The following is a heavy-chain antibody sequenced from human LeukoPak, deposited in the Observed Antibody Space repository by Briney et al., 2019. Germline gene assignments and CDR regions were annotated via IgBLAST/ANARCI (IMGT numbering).Heavy chain of an antibody. J-gene: IGHJ4*02. CDR3: ARAVGSFDWLPLFDY. CDR1: GYSIRSGFY. CDR2: IYHSGIT. V-gene: IGHV4-38-2*02. D-gene: IGHD3-9*01. Sequence: TSETLSLTRTVSGYSIRSGFYWGWIRQPPGKGLEWIGNIYHSGITYYTPSLKSRVTISVDTSKNQFYLKLSSVTAADTAVYYCARAVGSFDWLPLFDYWGQGTLVTVSS.